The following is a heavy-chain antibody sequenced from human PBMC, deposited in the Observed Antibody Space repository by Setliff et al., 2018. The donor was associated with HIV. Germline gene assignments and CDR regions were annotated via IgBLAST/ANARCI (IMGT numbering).Heavy chain of an antibody. V-gene: IGHV3-30-3*01. Sequence: GGSLRLSCAASGFTFSTYAMHWVRQAPGKGLEWLAVISYDGDNKYYANSVRGRFTISRDNSKNTVYLQINSLSEDTAVYYCARDRAVVTPRTSQIYYYSGLDVWGQGTTVTVSS. CDR3: ARDRAVVTPRTSQIYYYSGLDV. D-gene: IGHD2-15*01. CDR1: GFTFSTYA. CDR2: ISYDGDNK. J-gene: IGHJ6*02.